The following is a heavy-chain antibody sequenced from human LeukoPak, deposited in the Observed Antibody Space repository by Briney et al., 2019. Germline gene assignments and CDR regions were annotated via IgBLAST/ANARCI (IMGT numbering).Heavy chain of an antibody. CDR3: ATNHITMVRGVPSPYYDGMDV. V-gene: IGHV1-3*01. CDR1: GYTFTSYA. J-gene: IGHJ6*04. CDR2: INAGNGNT. D-gene: IGHD3-10*01. Sequence: ASVKVSCKASGYTFTSYAMHWVRQAPGQRLGWMGWINAGNGNTKYSQTFQGRVTITRETSARTPCMELSSMRSEATAVYYCATNHITMVRGVPSPYYDGMDVWGKGTTVTVSS.